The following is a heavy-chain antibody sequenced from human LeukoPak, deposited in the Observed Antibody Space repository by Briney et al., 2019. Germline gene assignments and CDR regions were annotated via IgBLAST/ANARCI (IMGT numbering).Heavy chain of an antibody. CDR1: GFTVSSNY. D-gene: IGHD3-9*01. Sequence: GGSLRLSCAASGFTVSSNYMSWVRQAPGKGLEWVSVIYSGGSTYYADSVKGRFTISRHNSKNTLYLQMNSLRAGDTAVYYCARVAGDYDILTGYSPSGAFDIWGQGTMVTVSS. V-gene: IGHV3-53*04. J-gene: IGHJ3*02. CDR2: IYSGGST. CDR3: ARVAGDYDILTGYSPSGAFDI.